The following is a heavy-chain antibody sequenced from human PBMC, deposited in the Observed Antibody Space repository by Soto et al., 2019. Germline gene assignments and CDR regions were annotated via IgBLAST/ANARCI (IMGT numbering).Heavy chain of an antibody. V-gene: IGHV1-2*04. J-gene: IGHJ6*02. CDR2: INPNSGGT. CDR3: AREGGGRGDCSGGSCYSWRGPYYYYYGMDV. Sequence: ASVKVSCKASGYTFTGYYMHWVRQAPGQGLEWMGWINPNSGGTNYAQKFQGWVTMTRDTSISTAYMELSRLRSDDTAVYYCAREGGGRGDCSGGSCYSWRGPYYYYYGMDVWGQGTTVTVSS. CDR1: GYTFTGYY. D-gene: IGHD2-15*01.